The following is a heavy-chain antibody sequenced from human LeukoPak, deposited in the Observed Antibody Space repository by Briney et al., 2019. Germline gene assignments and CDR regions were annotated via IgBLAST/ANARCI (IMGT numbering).Heavy chain of an antibody. CDR3: TTDSTGAAAAGNIAYYYGMGV. Sequence: GGSLRLSCAASGFTFSNAWMSWVRQAPGKGLEWVGRIKSKTDGGTTDYAAPVKGRFTISRDDSKNTLYLQMNSLKTEDTAVYYCTTDSTGAAAAGNIAYYYGMGVWGQGTTVTVSS. D-gene: IGHD6-13*01. J-gene: IGHJ6*02. CDR1: GFTFSNAW. V-gene: IGHV3-15*01. CDR2: IKSKTDGGTT.